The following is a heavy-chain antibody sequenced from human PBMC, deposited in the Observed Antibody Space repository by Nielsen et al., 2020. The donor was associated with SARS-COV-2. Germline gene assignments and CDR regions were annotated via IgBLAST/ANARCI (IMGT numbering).Heavy chain of an antibody. Sequence: WIRQPPGKGLECIGYIYYSGSTNYNPSLKSRVTISVDTSKNQFSLKLSSVTAADTAVYYCARVGVHYDILTGYRLSHWYFDSWGQGTLVTVSS. J-gene: IGHJ4*02. V-gene: IGHV4-59*08. D-gene: IGHD3-9*01. CDR2: IYYSGST. CDR3: ARVGVHYDILTGYRLSHWYFDS.